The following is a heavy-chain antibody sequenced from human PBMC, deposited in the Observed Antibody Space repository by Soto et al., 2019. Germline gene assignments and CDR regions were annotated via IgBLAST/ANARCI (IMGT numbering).Heavy chain of an antibody. Sequence: EVQLVESGGGLVQAGGSLRRFCAVSGFTFSNYEMNWVRQAPGKGLEWVSYIGTSGRTIYYADSVRGRFTISRDNAKNSLYLQMNSLRAEDTAVYYCARDPAIYSGKFDYGLDVWGQGTTVTVSS. V-gene: IGHV3-48*03. J-gene: IGHJ6*02. CDR2: IGTSGRTI. D-gene: IGHD4-4*01. CDR1: GFTFSNYE. CDR3: ARDPAIYSGKFDYGLDV.